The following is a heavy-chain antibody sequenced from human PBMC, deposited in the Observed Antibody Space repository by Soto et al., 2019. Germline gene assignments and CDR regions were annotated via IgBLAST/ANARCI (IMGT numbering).Heavy chain of an antibody. CDR3: ARAQAYCSGGSCYSSYYYYYYMDV. J-gene: IGHJ6*03. CDR1: GFTFSSYG. D-gene: IGHD2-15*01. V-gene: IGHV3-33*01. CDR2: IWYDGSNK. Sequence: SLRLSCAASGFTFSSYGMHWVRQAPGKGLEWVAVIWYDGSNKYYADSVKGRFTISRDNSKNTLYLQMNSLRAEDTAVYYCARAQAYCSGGSCYSSYYYYYYMDVWGKGTTVTVSS.